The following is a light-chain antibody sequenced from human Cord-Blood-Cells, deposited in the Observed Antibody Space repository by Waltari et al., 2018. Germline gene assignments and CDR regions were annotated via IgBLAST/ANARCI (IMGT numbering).Light chain of an antibody. J-gene: IGLJ2*01. CDR1: SSDVGSYNR. CDR3: SSYTSSSTLV. CDR2: EVS. V-gene: IGLV2-18*02. Sequence: QSALTQPPSVSGSPGPSVTISCTGTSSDVGSYNRVSWYQQPPGTPPNRMIYEVSNRPSGVPDRFSGSKSGNTASLTISGLQAEDEADYYCSSYTSSSTLVFGGGTKLTVL.